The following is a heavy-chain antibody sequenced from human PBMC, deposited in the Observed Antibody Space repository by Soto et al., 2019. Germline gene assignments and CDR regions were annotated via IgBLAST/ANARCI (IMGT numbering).Heavy chain of an antibody. D-gene: IGHD2-15*01. J-gene: IGHJ3*02. V-gene: IGHV3-30*18. Sequence: QVQLVESGGGVVQPGRSPRLSCAASGFTFSSYGMHWVRQAPGKGLEWVAVISYDGSNKYYADSVKGRFTISRDNSKNTLYLQMNSLRAEDTAVYYCAKEGCSGGSCYSGAFDIWGQGTMVTVSS. CDR3: AKEGCSGGSCYSGAFDI. CDR2: ISYDGSNK. CDR1: GFTFSSYG.